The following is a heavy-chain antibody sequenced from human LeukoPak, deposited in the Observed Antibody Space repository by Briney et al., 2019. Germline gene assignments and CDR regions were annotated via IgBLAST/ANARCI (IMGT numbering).Heavy chain of an antibody. Sequence: GGSLRLSCAATGFTFSSYTMSWVRQAPGKGLEWVSGISGSGISTYYADSVKGRLTISRDNSKNTLYLQMNGLRVEDTAVYYCAITRSDYYVTRGSPAWGQGTLVTVSS. D-gene: IGHD3-22*01. CDR3: AITRSDYYVTRGSPA. J-gene: IGHJ4*02. V-gene: IGHV3-23*01. CDR2: ISGSGIST. CDR1: GFTFSSYT.